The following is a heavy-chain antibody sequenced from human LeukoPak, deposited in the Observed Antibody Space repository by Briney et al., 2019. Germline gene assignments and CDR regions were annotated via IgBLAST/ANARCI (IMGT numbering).Heavy chain of an antibody. Sequence: GGSLRLSCAASGFTFSSYAMSWVRQAPGKGLEWVSSISGSGNRTYYADSVKGRFTISRDNSKNTLFLQMNSLRAEDTAVYYCARVDTAMVTSPVFDYWGQGTLVTVSS. D-gene: IGHD5-18*01. J-gene: IGHJ4*02. V-gene: IGHV3-23*01. CDR2: ISGSGNRT. CDR3: ARVDTAMVTSPVFDY. CDR1: GFTFSSYA.